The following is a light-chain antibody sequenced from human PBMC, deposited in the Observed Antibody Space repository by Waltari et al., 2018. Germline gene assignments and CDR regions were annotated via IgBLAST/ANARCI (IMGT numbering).Light chain of an antibody. V-gene: IGKV1-39*01. CDR2: AAS. Sequence: DIQMTQSPSSLSASVGDSVTITCRASQSINTYLNWYQQKPGKAPELLIYAASSLTSGGPSAFSGSGSGTDFTLTISSLQPEDFATYFCQQGHSPPFTFGPGTKVDIK. J-gene: IGKJ3*01. CDR3: QQGHSPPFT. CDR1: QSINTY.